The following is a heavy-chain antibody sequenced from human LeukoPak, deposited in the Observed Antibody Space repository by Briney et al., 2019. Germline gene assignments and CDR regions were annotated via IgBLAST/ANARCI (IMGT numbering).Heavy chain of an antibody. CDR1: GGSMNHYY. V-gene: IGHV4-4*07. J-gene: IGHJ3*01. Sequence: PSETLSLTCSVSGGSMNHYYWTWIRQSAGKGLEWIGRVFPNGNADYNASLKSRLTLSIDTSRSHSSLNLRSVTAADTAVYYCARGRAYELQNAFDFWGQGAVVIVS. D-gene: IGHD5-12*01. CDR2: VFPNGNA. CDR3: ARGRAYELQNAFDF.